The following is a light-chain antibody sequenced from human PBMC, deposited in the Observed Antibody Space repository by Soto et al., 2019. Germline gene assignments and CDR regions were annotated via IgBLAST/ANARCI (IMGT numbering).Light chain of an antibody. V-gene: IGKV3-11*01. J-gene: IGKJ1*01. CDR3: QQRSNWLT. CDR1: QRVSSY. Sequence: EIVLTKSPATLSLSPGERATLSCRASQRVSSYLAWYQQKPGQAPRLLIYDASNRATGIPARFSGSGSGTDFTLTISSLEPEDFAVYYCQQRSNWLTFGQGTKVEIK. CDR2: DAS.